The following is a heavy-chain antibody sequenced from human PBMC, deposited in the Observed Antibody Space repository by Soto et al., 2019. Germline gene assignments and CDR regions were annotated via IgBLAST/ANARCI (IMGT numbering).Heavy chain of an antibody. V-gene: IGHV3-21*01. Sequence: GGSLRLSCAASGFTFSSYSMNWVRQAPGKGLEWVSSISSSSSYIYYADSVKGRFTISRDNAKNTLYLQMNSLRAEDTAVYYCARDACSGGSCVYYYYYMDVWGKGNTVTVS. CDR2: ISSSSSYI. CDR3: ARDACSGGSCVYYYYYMDV. CDR1: GFTFSSYS. J-gene: IGHJ6*03. D-gene: IGHD2-15*01.